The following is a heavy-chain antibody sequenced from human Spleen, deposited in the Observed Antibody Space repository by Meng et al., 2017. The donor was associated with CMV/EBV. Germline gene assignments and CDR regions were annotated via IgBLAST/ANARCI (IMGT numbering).Heavy chain of an antibody. CDR1: GYTFTNYY. Sequence: ASVKVSCKASGYTFTNYYMNWVRQAPGQGLEWMGIINPSDGNTDYAQNFQGRVTLTRDTSTSTVYMELSSLRSEDTAVYYCARDWVTIFGVVIMEDYWGQGTLVTVSS. D-gene: IGHD3-3*01. J-gene: IGHJ4*02. CDR3: ARDWVTIFGVVIMEDY. V-gene: IGHV1-46*01. CDR2: INPSDGNT.